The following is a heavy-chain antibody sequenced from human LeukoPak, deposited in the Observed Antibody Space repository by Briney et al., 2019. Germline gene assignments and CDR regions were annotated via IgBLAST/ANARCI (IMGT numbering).Heavy chain of an antibody. V-gene: IGHV4-59*01. J-gene: IGHJ4*02. CDR3: ARGADSSGYYSIFYFDY. CDR2: IYYSGST. CDR1: GGTISSYY. D-gene: IGHD3-22*01. Sequence: SETLSLTCTVSGGTISSYYWNWIRQPPGKGLEWIGYIYYSGSTNYNPSLKSRVTISVDTSKNQFSLKLSSVTAADTAVYYCARGADSSGYYSIFYFDYWGQGTLVTVSS.